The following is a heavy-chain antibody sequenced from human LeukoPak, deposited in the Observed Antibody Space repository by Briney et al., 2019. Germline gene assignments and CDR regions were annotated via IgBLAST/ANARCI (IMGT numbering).Heavy chain of an antibody. D-gene: IGHD3-10*01. J-gene: IGHJ2*01. CDR1: GVSISSYY. CDR3: ARGQGWYYGSGLRGYFDL. V-gene: IGHV4-59*01. Sequence: SETLSLTCTVSGVSISSYYWSWIRQPPGKGLEWIGYIYYSGSTNYNPSLKSRVTISVDTSKNQFSLKLSSVTAADTAVYYCARGQGWYYGSGLRGYFDLWGRGTLVTVSS. CDR2: IYYSGST.